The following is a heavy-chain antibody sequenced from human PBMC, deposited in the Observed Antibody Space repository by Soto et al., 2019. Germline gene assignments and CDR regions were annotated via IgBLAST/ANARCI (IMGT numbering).Heavy chain of an antibody. CDR3: ARDDRSTDAFDI. V-gene: IGHV4-31*03. Sequence: LSLTCTVSGGSISSGGYYWSWIRQHPGEGLEWSGYIYYSGSTYYNPSLKSRVTISVDTSKNQFSLKLSSVTAADTAVYYCARDDRSTDAFDIWGQGTMVTVS. CDR2: IYYSGST. J-gene: IGHJ3*02. CDR1: GGSISSGGYY.